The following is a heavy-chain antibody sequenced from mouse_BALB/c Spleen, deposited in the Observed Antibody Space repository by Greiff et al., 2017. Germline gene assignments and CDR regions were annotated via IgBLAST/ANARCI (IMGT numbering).Heavy chain of an antibody. CDR2: ISSGSSTN. J-gene: IGHJ4*01. D-gene: IGHD2-12*01. V-gene: IGHV5-17*02. Sequence: EVQLVESGGGLVQPGGSRTLSCAASGFTFSSFGMHWVRQAPEKGLEWVAYISSGSSTNYYADTVKSRITISGDNPKNTLFLQMTSLRSEDTAMYYGAGSHPYDDAMDYWGQGTSVTVSA. CDR1: GFTFSSFG. CDR3: AGSHPYDDAMDY.